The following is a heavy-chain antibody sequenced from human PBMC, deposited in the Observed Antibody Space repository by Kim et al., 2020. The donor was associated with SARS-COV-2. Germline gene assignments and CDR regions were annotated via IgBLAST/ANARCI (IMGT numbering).Heavy chain of an antibody. Sequence: ASVKVSCKASGYTFTSYDINWVRQATGQGLEWMGWMNPNSGNTGYAQKFQGRVTMTRNTSISTACMELSSLRSEDTAVYYCARDVRMVRGVIITRAYYYYYMDVGGKGTTVTVSS. CDR3: ARDVRMVRGVIITRAYYYYYMDV. V-gene: IGHV1-8*01. J-gene: IGHJ6*03. D-gene: IGHD3-10*01. CDR1: GYTFTSYD. CDR2: MNPNSGNT.